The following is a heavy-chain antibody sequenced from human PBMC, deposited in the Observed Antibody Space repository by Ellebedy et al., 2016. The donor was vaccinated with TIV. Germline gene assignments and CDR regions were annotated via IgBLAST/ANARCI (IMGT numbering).Heavy chain of an antibody. CDR1: GGSFSGYY. J-gene: IGHJ5*02. CDR3: ARTPRYSGYSSSWGRWFDP. V-gene: IGHV4-34*01. CDR2: INHIGST. Sequence: SETLSLXXAVYGGSFSGYYWSWIRQPPGKGLEWIGEINHIGSTNYNPSLKSRVTISVDTSKNQFSLKLSSVTAADTAVYYCARTPRYSGYSSSWGRWFDPWGQGTLVNVSS. D-gene: IGHD6-13*01.